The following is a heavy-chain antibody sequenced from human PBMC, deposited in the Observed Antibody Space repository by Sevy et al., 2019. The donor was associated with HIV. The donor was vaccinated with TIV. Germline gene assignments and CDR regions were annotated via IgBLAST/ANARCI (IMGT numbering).Heavy chain of an antibody. J-gene: IGHJ5*02. V-gene: IGHV4-34*01. Sequence: SETLSLTCAVYGGSFSGYYWSWIRQPPGKGLEWIGEINHSGSTNYNPSLKSRVTISVDTSKNQFSLKLSSVTAADTAVYYCARGRDYVWGSYRSPNWFDPWGQGTLATVSS. CDR2: INHSGST. CDR3: ARGRDYVWGSYRSPNWFDP. CDR1: GGSFSGYY. D-gene: IGHD3-16*02.